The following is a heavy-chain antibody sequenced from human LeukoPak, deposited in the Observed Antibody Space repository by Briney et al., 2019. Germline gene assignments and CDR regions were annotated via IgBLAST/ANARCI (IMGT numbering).Heavy chain of an antibody. CDR1: GLAFSNYA. Sequence: GGSLRLSCAATGLAFSNYAMMWVRQAPGKGLEWVSAIFASGGDTRYADSVRGRFTISRDNSRNTLFLQMNSLTADDTAVYYCAKDPNGDYVGAFDFWGQGTMVTVSS. CDR2: IFASGGDT. V-gene: IGHV3-23*01. CDR3: AKDPNGDYVGAFDF. J-gene: IGHJ3*01. D-gene: IGHD4-17*01.